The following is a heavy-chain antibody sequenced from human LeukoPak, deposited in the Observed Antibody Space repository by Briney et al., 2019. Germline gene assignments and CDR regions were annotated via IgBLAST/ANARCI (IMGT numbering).Heavy chain of an antibody. CDR3: ARDSAERAWDY. Sequence: SETLSLTCTVSGGSISNYYWTWIRQPAGKGLEWIGRIYSSGGTNYNSSLKSRVIMSVDTSKNQFSLNLTSVTAADTAVYYCARDSAERAWDYWGQGTLVTVSS. CDR2: IYSSGGT. D-gene: IGHD6-25*01. CDR1: GGSISNYY. V-gene: IGHV4-4*07. J-gene: IGHJ4*02.